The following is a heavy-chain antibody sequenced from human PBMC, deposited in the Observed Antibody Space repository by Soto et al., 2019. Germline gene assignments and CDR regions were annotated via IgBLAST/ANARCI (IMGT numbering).Heavy chain of an antibody. CDR2: IIPIFGTE. J-gene: IGHJ6*02. V-gene: IGHV1-69*01. CDR3: ARDRIAGSKYYYGMDV. CDR1: GGTFGSYA. D-gene: IGHD6-13*01. Sequence: QVQLVQSGAEVKKPVSSVRVSCKASGGTFGSYAISWVRQAPGQGLEWMGGIIPIFGTENYAQKFQGRVTITADESTSTAYMELSSMRSEDTAVYYCARDRIAGSKYYYGMDVWGQGTTVTVSS.